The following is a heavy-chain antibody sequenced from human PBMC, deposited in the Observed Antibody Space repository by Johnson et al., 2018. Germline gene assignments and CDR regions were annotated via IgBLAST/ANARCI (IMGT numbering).Heavy chain of an antibody. CDR1: GFTFGDYA. J-gene: IGHJ6*02. CDR2: IRSKTYGGTT. Sequence: VQLVESGGGLVQPGRSLRLSCTTSGFTFGDYAVTWFRQAPGKGLECVGFIRSKTYGGTTEYAASVKGRFTISRDDSKSIAYLQMNSLKTEDTAVYYCTRTNEDYYYGMDVGGQGTTVTVSS. V-gene: IGHV3-49*03. CDR3: TRTNEDYYYGMDV.